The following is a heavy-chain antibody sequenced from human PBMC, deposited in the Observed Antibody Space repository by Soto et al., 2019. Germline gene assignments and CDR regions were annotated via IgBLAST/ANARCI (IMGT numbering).Heavy chain of an antibody. CDR3: ARTRSFTLGFYYDGMDV. CDR2: IYPGDSDT. V-gene: IGHV5-51*01. J-gene: IGHJ6*02. Sequence: GSLKISCQGSGYSFASYWIGLVRQMPGKDLEWMGIIYPGDSDTRYSPSFQGQVTISADKSLRTAYLQWTSLKASDTALYYCARTRSFTLGFYYDGMDVWGQGTTVTVSS. CDR1: GYSFASYW. D-gene: IGHD6-6*01.